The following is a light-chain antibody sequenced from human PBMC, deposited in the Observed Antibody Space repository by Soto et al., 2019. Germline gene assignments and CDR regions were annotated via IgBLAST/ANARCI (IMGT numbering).Light chain of an antibody. V-gene: IGLV2-8*01. CDR2: EVT. J-gene: IGLJ2*01. CDR1: SSDVGGYDF. CDR3: ISYSGTNTMI. Sequence: QSALTQPPSASGSPGQSVTISCTGTSSDVGGYDFVSWYQQHPGKAPRIMMYEVTKRPSGVPDRFSGSKSGNTASLTISGLQAEDEADYYCISYSGTNTMIFGGGTQLTVL.